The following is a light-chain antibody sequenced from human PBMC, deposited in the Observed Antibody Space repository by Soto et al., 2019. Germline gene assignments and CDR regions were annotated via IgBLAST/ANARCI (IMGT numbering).Light chain of an antibody. J-gene: IGKJ1*01. V-gene: IGKV3-11*01. CDR2: DAS. Sequence: EIVLTQSPDTLSLSPGERATLSCRASQTVSTFLAWYQQKPGQAPRLIVYDASKRAPGIPARFIGSGSGTDFTLIVSSLEPEDFARYYCQQRSGWPTFGQGTKVEI. CDR3: QQRSGWPT. CDR1: QTVSTF.